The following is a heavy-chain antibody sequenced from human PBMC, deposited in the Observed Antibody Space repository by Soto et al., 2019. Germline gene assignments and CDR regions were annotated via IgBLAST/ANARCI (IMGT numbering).Heavy chain of an antibody. Sequence: SVKVSCKASGGTFSSYAISWVRQAPGQGLEWMGGIIPIFGTANYAQKFQGRVTITADESTSTAYMELSSLRSEDTAVYYCARDSSPIVVVPAAIRGDAFDIWGQGTMVTVSS. V-gene: IGHV1-69*13. CDR1: GGTFSSYA. J-gene: IGHJ3*02. CDR2: IIPIFGTA. D-gene: IGHD2-2*01. CDR3: ARDSSPIVVVPAAIRGDAFDI.